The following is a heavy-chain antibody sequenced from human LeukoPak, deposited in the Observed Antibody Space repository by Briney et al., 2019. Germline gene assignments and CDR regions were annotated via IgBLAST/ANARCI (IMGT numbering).Heavy chain of an antibody. CDR2: INPNSGGT. J-gene: IGHJ4*02. CDR1: GYTFTGYY. CDR3: ARIFSRAVVAATPYDDY. D-gene: IGHD2-15*01. Sequence: ASVKVSCKASGYTFTGYYMHWVRQAPGQGLEWMGWINPNSGGTNYAQKFQGRVTMTRDTSISTAYMELSRLRPDDTAVYYCARIFSRAVVAATPYDDYWGQGTLVTVSS. V-gene: IGHV1-2*02.